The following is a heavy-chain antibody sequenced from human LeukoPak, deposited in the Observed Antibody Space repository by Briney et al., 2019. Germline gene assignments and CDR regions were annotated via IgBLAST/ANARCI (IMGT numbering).Heavy chain of an antibody. CDR2: ISYDGSNK. D-gene: IGHD3-22*01. J-gene: IGHJ3*02. Sequence: GRSLRLSCAPSGFTLSSYAMHWVPEAPGKGLEWVAVISYDGSNKYYADSVKGRFTISRDNSKNTLYLQMNSLRAEDTAVYYCARDDYDSSGYYWGGDAFDIWGQGTMVTVSS. V-gene: IGHV3-30-3*01. CDR3: ARDDYDSSGYYWGGDAFDI. CDR1: GFTLSSYA.